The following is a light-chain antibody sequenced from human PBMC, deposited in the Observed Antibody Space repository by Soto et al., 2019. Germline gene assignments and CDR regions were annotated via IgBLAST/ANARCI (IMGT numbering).Light chain of an antibody. J-gene: IGKJ5*01. CDR3: QQRSNWPPSIT. Sequence: EVVLTQSPATVSLSPGERATLSCRASQSVSSYLAWYQQKPGQAPRLLIYDASNRATGIPARFSGSGSGTDFTLTISSLEPEDFAVYYCQQRSNWPPSITFGQGTRLEI. CDR1: QSVSSY. CDR2: DAS. V-gene: IGKV3-11*01.